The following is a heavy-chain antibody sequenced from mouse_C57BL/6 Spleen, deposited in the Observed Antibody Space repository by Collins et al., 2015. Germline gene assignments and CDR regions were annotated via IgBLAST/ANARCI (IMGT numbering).Heavy chain of an antibody. Sequence: EVKLVESGGGLVQPGGSLRLSCATSGFTFTDYYMSWVRQPPGKALEWLGFIRNKANGYTTEYSASVKGRFTISRDNSQSILYLQMNTLRAEDSATYYCARDRTSWGQGTLVTVSA. V-gene: IGHV7-3*02. CDR3: ARDRTS. CDR1: GFTFTDYY. J-gene: IGHJ3*01. CDR2: IRNKANGYTT.